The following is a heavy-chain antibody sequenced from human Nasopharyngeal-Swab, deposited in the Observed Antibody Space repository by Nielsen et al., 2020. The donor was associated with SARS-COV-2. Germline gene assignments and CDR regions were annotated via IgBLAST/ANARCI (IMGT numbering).Heavy chain of an antibody. CDR3: ARGASGYYDFWSGYYRYYYYYYMDV. J-gene: IGHJ6*03. Sequence: VRQAPGKGLEWVANIKQDGSGKYYVDPVKGRFTISRDNAKNSLYLQMNSLRAEDTAVYYCARGASGYYDFWSGYYRYYYYYYMDVWGKGTTVTVSS. V-gene: IGHV3-7*01. CDR2: IKQDGSGK. D-gene: IGHD3-3*01.